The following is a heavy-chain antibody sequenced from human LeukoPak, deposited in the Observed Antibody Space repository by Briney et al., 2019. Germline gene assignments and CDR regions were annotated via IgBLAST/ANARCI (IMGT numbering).Heavy chain of an antibody. CDR3: TTVGTTVTTPNFDY. D-gene: IGHD4-17*01. CDR1: GFTFSSAW. V-gene: IGHV3-15*01. CDR2: IKSKADGGTT. Sequence: PGGSLRLSCAASGFTFSSAWMGWVRQAPGKGLEWVGRIKSKADGGTTDYAAPVKGRFTISRDDSKNTLFLQMNSLKTEDTAMYYCTTVGTTVTTPNFDYWGQGTLVAVSS. J-gene: IGHJ4*02.